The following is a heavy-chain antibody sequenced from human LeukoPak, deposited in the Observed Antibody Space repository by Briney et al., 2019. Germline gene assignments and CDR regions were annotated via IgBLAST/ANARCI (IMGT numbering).Heavy chain of an antibody. J-gene: IGHJ4*02. V-gene: IGHV1-2*02. CDR1: GYTFTSYG. CDR2: IDPNNGDA. D-gene: IGHD1-26*01. Sequence: ASVKVSCKASGYTFTSYGISWVRQAPGQGLERMGWIDPNNGDAHYAQNFQGSVTMTRDTSVSTAYMELNGLTFDDTAVYFCAREKSPDSGFDYWGQGTLVTVSS. CDR3: AREKSPDSGFDY.